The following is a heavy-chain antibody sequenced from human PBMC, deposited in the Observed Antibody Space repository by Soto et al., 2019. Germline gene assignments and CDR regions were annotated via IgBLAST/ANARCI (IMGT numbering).Heavy chain of an antibody. CDR1: GYTFTSYG. D-gene: IGHD5-12*01. Sequence: ASVKVSCKASGYTFTSYGISWVRQAPGQGLEWMGWISAYNGNTNYAQKLQGRVTMTTDTSTSTAYMELRSLRSDDTAVYYCARDKASDYVSFVDYWGQGTLVTAPQ. V-gene: IGHV1-18*01. CDR3: ARDKASDYVSFVDY. CDR2: ISAYNGNT. J-gene: IGHJ4*02.